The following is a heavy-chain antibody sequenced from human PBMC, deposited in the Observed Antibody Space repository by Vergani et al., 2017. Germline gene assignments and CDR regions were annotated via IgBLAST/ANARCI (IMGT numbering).Heavy chain of an antibody. CDR1: GYSISSGYY. V-gene: IGHV4-38-2*02. D-gene: IGHD3-16*01. CDR2: IYHSGST. CDR3: AGESGGYVWGSYEAWFDP. J-gene: IGHJ5*02. Sequence: QVQLQESGPGLVKPSETLSLTCTVSGYSISSGYYWGWIRQPPGKGLEWIGSIYHSGSTYYNPSLKSRVTISVDTSKNQFSLKLSFVAAADTAVYYCAGESGGYVWGSYEAWFDPWGQGTLVTVSS.